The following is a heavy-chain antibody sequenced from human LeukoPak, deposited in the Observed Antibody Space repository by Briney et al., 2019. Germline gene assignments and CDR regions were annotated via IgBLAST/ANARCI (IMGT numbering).Heavy chain of an antibody. V-gene: IGHV1-2*02. CDR1: GYTFTGYF. CDR2: INPNSGGT. CDR3: ARGGAGTYYKRDGWFDP. D-gene: IGHD3-10*01. Sequence: GASVKVSCKASGYTFTGYFIHWVRQAPGQGLEWMGWINPNSGGTNYAQEFQGRVTMTRDTSISTAYMELSRLRSDDTAMYYCARGGAGTYYKRDGWFDPWGQGTVVTVSS. J-gene: IGHJ5*02.